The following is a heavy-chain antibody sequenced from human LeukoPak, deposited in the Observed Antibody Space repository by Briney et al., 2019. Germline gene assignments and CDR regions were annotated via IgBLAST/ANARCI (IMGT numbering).Heavy chain of an antibody. CDR2: IYPGDSDT. Sequence: GESLKISCQGSGCSFTSYWIGWVRQMPGKGLEWMGIIYPGDSDTRYSPSFQGQVTISVDKSMSTAYLQWSSLKASDTAMYFCALRYSGSYNDYWGQGTLVTVSS. CDR1: GCSFTSYW. CDR3: ALRYSGSYNDY. D-gene: IGHD1-26*01. V-gene: IGHV5-51*01. J-gene: IGHJ4*02.